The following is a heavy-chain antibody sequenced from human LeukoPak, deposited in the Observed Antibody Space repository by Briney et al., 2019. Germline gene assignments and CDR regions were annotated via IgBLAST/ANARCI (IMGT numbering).Heavy chain of an antibody. CDR3: ARDAFYSSGTYFDY. J-gene: IGHJ4*02. Sequence: PGGSLRLSCAASGFTFSGSAIHWVRQPPAKGLEWVSVISRDGSGTYYADSVKGRFTISRDNSKNTVYLQMNSLEPDDTAVYYCARDAFYSSGTYFDYWGQGTLVTVSS. CDR2: ISRDGSGT. V-gene: IGHV3-30*04. CDR1: GFTFSGSA. D-gene: IGHD3-10*01.